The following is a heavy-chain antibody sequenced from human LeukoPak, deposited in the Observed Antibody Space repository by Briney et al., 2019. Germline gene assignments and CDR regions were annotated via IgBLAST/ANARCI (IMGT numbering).Heavy chain of an antibody. CDR1: GFTFSSYA. D-gene: IGHD2-2*01. V-gene: IGHV3-23*01. CDR2: ISGSGENA. Sequence: PGGSLRLSCAASGFTFSSYAMSWVRQAPGKGLEWVSAISGSGENAYYADSVKGRFTISRDNSKNTLYLQMNSLRAEDTAVYYCAKDQRPAAILFDYWGQGTLVTVSS. CDR3: AKDQRPAAILFDY. J-gene: IGHJ4*02.